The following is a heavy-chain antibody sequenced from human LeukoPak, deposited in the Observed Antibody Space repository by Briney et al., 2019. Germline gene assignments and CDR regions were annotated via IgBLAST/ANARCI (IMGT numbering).Heavy chain of an antibody. CDR3: ATQLYTSISPFYY. CDR2: VSYSGNT. D-gene: IGHD5-18*01. Sequence: TSETLSLTCTFSGGSIVTYYWSWIRQPPGKGLEWIGYVSYSGNTNYNPSLKSRVTVSVDSSKNQFSLKLSSVTAADTAVYYCATQLYTSISPFYYCGQGNLVTVSS. CDR1: GGSIVTYY. V-gene: IGHV4-59*08. J-gene: IGHJ4*02.